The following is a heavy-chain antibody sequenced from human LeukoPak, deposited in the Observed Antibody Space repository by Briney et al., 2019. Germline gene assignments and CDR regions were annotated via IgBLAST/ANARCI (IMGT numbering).Heavy chain of an antibody. D-gene: IGHD3-22*01. CDR2: IIPIFGTA. Sequence: SVKVSCKASGGTFSSYAISWVRQAPGQGLEWMGRIIPIFGTANYAQKFQGRVTITTGESTSTAYVELSSLRSEDTAVYYCVYYDSSGYFYWGQGTLVTVSS. CDR3: VYYDSSGYFY. V-gene: IGHV1-69*05. CDR1: GGTFSSYA. J-gene: IGHJ4*02.